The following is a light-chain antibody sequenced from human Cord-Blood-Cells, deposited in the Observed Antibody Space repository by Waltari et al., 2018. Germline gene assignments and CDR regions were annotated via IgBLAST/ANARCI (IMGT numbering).Light chain of an antibody. CDR1: TSAVGGYNY. CDR2: DVS. CDR3: SSYTSSSTWV. J-gene: IGLJ3*02. V-gene: IGLV2-14*01. Sequence: QSALTQPASVPGPPGQSITISCTGTTSAVGGYNYVSWYQQHPGKAPKLMIYDVSNRPSGVSNRFSGSKSGNTASLTISGLQAEDEADYYCSSYTSSSTWVFGGGTKLTVL.